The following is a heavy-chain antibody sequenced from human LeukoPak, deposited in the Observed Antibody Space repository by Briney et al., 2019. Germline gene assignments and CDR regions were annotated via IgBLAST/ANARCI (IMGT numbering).Heavy chain of an antibody. Sequence: SQTLSLTCTVSGGSMNNYYWSWIRQPPGKGLEWIGYISYSGSTNYNPSLRSRVTISVDTSKNQFSLKLSSVTAADTALYYCARYDYGDCWFDPWGQGTLVTVSS. CDR1: GGSMNNYY. D-gene: IGHD4-17*01. V-gene: IGHV4-59*01. CDR3: ARYDYGDCWFDP. J-gene: IGHJ5*02. CDR2: ISYSGST.